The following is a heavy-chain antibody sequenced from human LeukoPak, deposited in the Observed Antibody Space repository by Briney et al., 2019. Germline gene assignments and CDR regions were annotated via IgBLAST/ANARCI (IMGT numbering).Heavy chain of an antibody. V-gene: IGHV1-2*02. Sequence: GASVKVSCKASGYTFTGYYMHWVRQAPGQGLEWMGWINPNSGGTNYAQRFQGRVTMTRDTSISTAYMELSRRRSDDTAVYYCASDLHRSIVGATTVYWGQGTLVTVSS. CDR3: ASDLHRSIVGATTVY. J-gene: IGHJ4*02. D-gene: IGHD1-26*01. CDR1: GYTFTGYY. CDR2: INPNSGGT.